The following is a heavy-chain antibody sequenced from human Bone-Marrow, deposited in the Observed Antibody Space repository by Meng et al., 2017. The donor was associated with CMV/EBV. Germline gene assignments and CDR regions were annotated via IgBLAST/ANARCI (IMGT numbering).Heavy chain of an antibody. J-gene: IGHJ3*01. CDR1: GFSLSLYS. V-gene: IGHV3-21*01. Sequence: GESLKISCAASGFSLSLYSMNWVRHAPGKGLEWVSSISARSTYIYYADSLQGRITISRDNAKNSLYLHTHSLRAEDTAVYFCARETSFSANDAFDVWGQGTMVTVSS. CDR2: ISARSTYI. CDR3: ARETSFSANDAFDV.